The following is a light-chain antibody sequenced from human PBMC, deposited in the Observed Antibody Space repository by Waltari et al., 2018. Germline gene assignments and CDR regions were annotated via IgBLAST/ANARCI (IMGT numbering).Light chain of an antibody. CDR3: ASWDDSLNGRWV. Sequence: QSVLTQSPSASGTPGQRVTISCSGSYSNVGANVVNWYQHLPGTAPKLLIFRNDRRPSGVPDRFSASKSGTSASLAISGLRPEDEADYYCASWDDSLNGRWVFGGGTKLTVL. J-gene: IGLJ2*01. CDR1: YSNVGANV. V-gene: IGLV1-44*01. CDR2: RND.